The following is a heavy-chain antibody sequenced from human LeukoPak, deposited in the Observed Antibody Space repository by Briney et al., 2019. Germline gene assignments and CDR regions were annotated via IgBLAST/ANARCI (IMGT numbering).Heavy chain of an antibody. CDR3: ATPGVEQQPFYY. Sequence: SETLSLTCTVSGGSISSYYWSWIRQPPGKGLEWIGYIYYSGSTNYNPSLKSRVTISVDTSKNQFSLKLSSVTAADTAVYYCATPGVEQQPFYYWGQGTLVTVSS. CDR2: IYYSGST. J-gene: IGHJ4*02. D-gene: IGHD6-13*01. CDR1: GGSISSYY. V-gene: IGHV4-59*12.